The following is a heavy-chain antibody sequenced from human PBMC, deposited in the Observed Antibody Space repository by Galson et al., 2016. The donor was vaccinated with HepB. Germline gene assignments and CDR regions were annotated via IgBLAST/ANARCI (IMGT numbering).Heavy chain of an antibody. V-gene: IGHV3-7*01. Sequence: SLRLSCAASGFNFGDYGMSWFRQAPGKGLEWVANINQYGSKKEYVDAVKGRFTISRDNAKNSLYLQMNSLRAEDTAVYHCAREGTGGFDYWGRGTLVTVSS. CDR3: AREGTGGFDY. J-gene: IGHJ4*02. CDR1: GFNFGDYG. D-gene: IGHD1/OR15-1a*01. CDR2: INQYGSKK.